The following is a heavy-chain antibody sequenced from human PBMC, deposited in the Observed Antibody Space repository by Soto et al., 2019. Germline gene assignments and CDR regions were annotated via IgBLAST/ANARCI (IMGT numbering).Heavy chain of an antibody. V-gene: IGHV3-7*05. J-gene: IGHJ3*02. Sequence: EVQLEESGGDLVQPGGSLRLSCAASGFTLSDYWMTWVRQAPGKGLEWVANINRDGSKKSYLDSVRGRFTISRDNVGNSVYLQLDSLRADDTALYYCARGVSPGSSSLYLDAFDIWGQGTMVTVSS. CDR1: GFTLSDYW. D-gene: IGHD3-10*01. CDR2: INRDGSKK. CDR3: ARGVSPGSSSLYLDAFDI.